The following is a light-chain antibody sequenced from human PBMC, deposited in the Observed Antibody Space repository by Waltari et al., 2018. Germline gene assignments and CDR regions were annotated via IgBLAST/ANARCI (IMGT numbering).Light chain of an antibody. V-gene: IGLV2-14*01. Sequence: QSALPQPASVSGSPEQSITLPCTGPSIDIGGDNFFPGYQQHPGKAPKLILFDVSDRPSGVSNRFSGSKSGNSASLTISGLQAEDEADYYCSSYTRSSSYVFGTGTKVTVL. CDR2: DVS. J-gene: IGLJ1*01. CDR1: SIDIGGDNF. CDR3: SSYTRSSSYV.